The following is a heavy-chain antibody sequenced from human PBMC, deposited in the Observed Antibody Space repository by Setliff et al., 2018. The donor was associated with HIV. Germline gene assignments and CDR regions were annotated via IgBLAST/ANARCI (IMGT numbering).Heavy chain of an antibody. CDR1: GYNLHNYG. CDR3: ARGKTWLRFLDY. D-gene: IGHD5-12*01. CDR2: INTHSGYT. Sequence: GASVKVSCKASGYNLHNYGISWVRQAPGQGLEWMGWINTHSGYTNYAQNVQGRVTVTMDTSTSTAYMELRRLKSDDTAVYYCARGKTWLRFLDYWGQGTLVTVSS. V-gene: IGHV1-18*01. J-gene: IGHJ4*02.